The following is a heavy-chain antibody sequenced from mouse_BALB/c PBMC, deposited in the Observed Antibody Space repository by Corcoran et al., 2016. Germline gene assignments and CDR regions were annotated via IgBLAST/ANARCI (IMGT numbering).Heavy chain of an antibody. CDR3: ARWDLPTMITTLVDY. D-gene: IGHD2-4*01. J-gene: IGHJ2*01. CDR2: INTYTGEP. Sequence: QIQLVQSGPELKKPGETVKISCKASGYTFTNYGMNWVKQAPGKGLKWMGWINTYTGEPTYADDFKGRFAFSLETSASTAYLQINNLKNEDTATYFCARWDLPTMITTLVDYWGQGTTLTVSS. V-gene: IGHV9-3-1*01. CDR1: GYTFTNYG.